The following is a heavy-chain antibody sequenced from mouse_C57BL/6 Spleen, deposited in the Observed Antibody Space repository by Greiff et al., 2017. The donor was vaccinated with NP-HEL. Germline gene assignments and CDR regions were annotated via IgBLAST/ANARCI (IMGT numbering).Heavy chain of an antibody. D-gene: IGHD4-1*01. J-gene: IGHJ3*01. CDR1: GFTFSSYG. V-gene: IGHV5-6*01. CDR3: ASLTAFAY. Sequence: EVKVVESGGDLVKPGGSLKLSCAASGFTFSSYGMSWVRQTPDKRLEWVATISSGGSYTYFPDTVKGRFTISRDNAKNTLYLQMSSLKSEDTAMYYCASLTAFAYWGQGTLGTVSA. CDR2: ISSGGSYT.